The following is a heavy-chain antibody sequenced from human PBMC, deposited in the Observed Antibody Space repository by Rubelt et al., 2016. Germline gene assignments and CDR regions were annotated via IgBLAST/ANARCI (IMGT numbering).Heavy chain of an antibody. Sequence: LSLTCTVSGASISIFYWSWIRQSAGQGLEWIGRVDPSGSTNSNPSLKSRITMPVDTSKNQFSLKFNSVTAADTAVYFCARGWGSRWYYFDYWGQGILVTVSS. J-gene: IGHJ4*02. CDR1: GASISIFY. D-gene: IGHD6-13*01. V-gene: IGHV4-4*07. CDR3: ARGWGSRWYYFDY. CDR2: VDPSGST.